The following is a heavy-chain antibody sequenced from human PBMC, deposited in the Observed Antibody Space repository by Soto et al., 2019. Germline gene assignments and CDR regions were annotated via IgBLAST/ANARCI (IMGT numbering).Heavy chain of an antibody. CDR3: TTMRWNFWSTA. J-gene: IGHJ5*02. V-gene: IGHV3-15*02. Sequence: EVQLVESGGALVKPGGSLTLSCAVSGFPINKAWMGWVRQGPGKGLEWVGRLKSVSDGGRAEYTAPVKDRFTISRDDSKNMLYLQMNSLKAEDTGVYFCTTMRWNFWSTAWGRGTLVTVSS. CDR1: GFPINKAW. CDR2: LKSVSDGGRA. D-gene: IGHD3-3*01.